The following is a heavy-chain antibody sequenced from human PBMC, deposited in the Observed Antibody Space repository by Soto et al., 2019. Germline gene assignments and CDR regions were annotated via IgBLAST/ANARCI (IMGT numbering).Heavy chain of an antibody. J-gene: IGHJ4*02. V-gene: IGHV3-15*07. CDR3: TTGSLLVPAATPRCDY. Sequence: EVQLVESGGGLVKPGGSLRLSCAASGFTFSNAWMNWVRQAPGKGLEWVGRIKSKTDGGTTDYAAPVKGRFTISRDDSKDTLYLQMNSLKTEDTAVYYCTTGSLLVPAATPRCDYWGQGTLVTVSS. CDR2: IKSKTDGGTT. D-gene: IGHD2-2*01. CDR1: GFTFSNAW.